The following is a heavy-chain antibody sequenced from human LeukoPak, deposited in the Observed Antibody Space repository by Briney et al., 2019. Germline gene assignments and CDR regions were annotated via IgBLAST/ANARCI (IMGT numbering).Heavy chain of an antibody. V-gene: IGHV1-2*02. CDR1: GYTFSGYY. Sequence: ASVKVSCKASGYTFSGYYMNWVRQAPGQGLEWMGWINPNSGGTNSAVKFQGRVTMTRDTSISTAYMELSRLRSDDTAVYYCARAFLDPWELLPFDYWGQGTLVTVSS. CDR3: ARAFLDPWELLPFDY. CDR2: INPNSGGT. D-gene: IGHD1-26*01. J-gene: IGHJ4*02.